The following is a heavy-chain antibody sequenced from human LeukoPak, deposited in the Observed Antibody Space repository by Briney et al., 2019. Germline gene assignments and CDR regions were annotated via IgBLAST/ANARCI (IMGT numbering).Heavy chain of an antibody. Sequence: SVKASCKASGYTFTSYDISWVRQAPGQGLEWMGGIIPIFGTANYAQKFQGRVTITADESTSTAYMELSSLRSEDTAVYYCARSTANYGPNWFDPWGQGTLVTVSS. CDR1: GYTFTSYD. CDR2: IIPIFGTA. D-gene: IGHD1-7*01. CDR3: ARSTANYGPNWFDP. V-gene: IGHV1-69*13. J-gene: IGHJ5*02.